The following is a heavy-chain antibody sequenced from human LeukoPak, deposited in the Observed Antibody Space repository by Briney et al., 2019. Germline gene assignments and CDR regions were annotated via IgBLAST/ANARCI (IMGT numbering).Heavy chain of an antibody. Sequence: SVKVSCKASGGTFSRYAISWVRQAPAQGLEWMGGIIPIFGTANYAQKFQGRVTITADESTSRAYMEVSSLRSEDTAVYYCARAYSGYDFFDYWGQGILVTVSS. CDR1: GGTFSRYA. V-gene: IGHV1-69*13. CDR2: IIPIFGTA. J-gene: IGHJ4*02. CDR3: ARAYSGYDFFDY. D-gene: IGHD5-12*01.